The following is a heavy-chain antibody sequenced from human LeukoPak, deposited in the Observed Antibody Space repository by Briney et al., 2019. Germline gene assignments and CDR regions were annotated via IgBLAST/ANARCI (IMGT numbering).Heavy chain of an antibody. CDR1: GGSISSYY. V-gene: IGHV4-59*01. Sequence: SETLSLTCTVSGGSISSYYWSWIRQPPGKGLEWIGYIYYSGSTNYNPSLKSRVTISVDTSKNQFSLKLSSVTAADTAVYYCARGATNLSYFDSRGQGTLVTVSS. J-gene: IGHJ4*02. CDR2: IYYSGST. CDR3: ARGATNLSYFDS. D-gene: IGHD2-8*01.